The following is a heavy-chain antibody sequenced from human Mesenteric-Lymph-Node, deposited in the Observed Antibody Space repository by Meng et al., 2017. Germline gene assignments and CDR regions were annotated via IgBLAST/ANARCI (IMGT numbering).Heavy chain of an antibody. D-gene: IGHD3-22*01. CDR3: ARVSDDYDRTGYYNFDY. Sequence: QVRLVQSGAEVKKPGASMKVSCKASGYTFTNYGISWVRKAPGQGLEWMGWISAYNGNTNYAQKLQGRVTMTTDTSMSTAYMELRSLRSDDTAVYYCARVSDDYDRTGYYNFDYWGQGTLVTVSS. CDR2: ISAYNGNT. V-gene: IGHV1-18*01. J-gene: IGHJ4*02. CDR1: GYTFTNYG.